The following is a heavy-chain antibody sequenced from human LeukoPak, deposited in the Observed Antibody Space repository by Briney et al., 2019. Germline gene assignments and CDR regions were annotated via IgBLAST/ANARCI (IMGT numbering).Heavy chain of an antibody. D-gene: IGHD3-9*01. CDR3: TRDLMDYDVSTGLHHYYMDV. V-gene: IGHV3-9*01. CDR2: ISWNSGSI. CDR1: GFTFDDYA. J-gene: IGHJ6*02. Sequence: GRSLRLSCAASGFTFDDYAMHWVRQAPGKGLEWVSGISWNSGSIGYADSVKGRFTISRDNAKNSLYLQMNTLRVEDTAVYYCTRDLMDYDVSTGLHHYYMDVWGQGTTVTVSS.